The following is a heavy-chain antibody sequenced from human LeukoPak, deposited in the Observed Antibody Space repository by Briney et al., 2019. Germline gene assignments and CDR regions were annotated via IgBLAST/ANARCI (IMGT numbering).Heavy chain of an antibody. D-gene: IGHD2-2*02. CDR2: ISYDGSNK. J-gene: IGHJ4*02. CDR3: ARGYCSSTSCYNEPLFDY. Sequence: GGSLRLSCAASGFTFSSYGMHWVRQAPGKGLEWVAVISYDGSNKYYADSVKGRFTISRDNSKNTLYLQMNSLRAEDTAVYYCARGYCSSTSCYNEPLFDYWGQGTLVTVSS. CDR1: GFTFSSYG. V-gene: IGHV3-30*03.